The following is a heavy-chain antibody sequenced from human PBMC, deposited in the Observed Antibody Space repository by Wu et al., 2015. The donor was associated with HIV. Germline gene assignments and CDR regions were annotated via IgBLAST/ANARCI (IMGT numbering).Heavy chain of an antibody. J-gene: IGHJ4*02. CDR1: GDTFSTST. V-gene: IGHV1-69*12. CDR2: IIPIFGKA. D-gene: IGHD2-2*01. Sequence: QVHLVQSGAEVKKPRSSVKVSCKASGDTFSTSTFTWVRQTPGQGLQWMGGIIPIFGKANYARRFQGKVTITADESTNTVYMELRSLKSEDTATYYCATGEXESAALEYWGQGTLVTSP. CDR3: ATGEXESAALEY.